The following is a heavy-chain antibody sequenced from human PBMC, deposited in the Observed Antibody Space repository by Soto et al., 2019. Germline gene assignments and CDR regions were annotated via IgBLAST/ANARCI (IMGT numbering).Heavy chain of an antibody. CDR3: ARRLTVVPLAFDL. V-gene: IGHV2-5*01. Sequence: SGPTLVNPTQTLTLTCTFSGFSLTTSGVGVGWIRQPPGKALEWLALIYWNDDTRYSPSLKNRVTITTGTSKNQVVLTMTDMDPVGTATYYCARRLTVVPLAFDLWGQGTMVTVSS. CDR1: GFSLTTSGVG. D-gene: IGHD3-10*01. CDR2: IYWNDDT. J-gene: IGHJ3*01.